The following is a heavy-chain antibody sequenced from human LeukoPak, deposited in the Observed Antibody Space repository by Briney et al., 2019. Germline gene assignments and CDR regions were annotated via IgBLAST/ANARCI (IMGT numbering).Heavy chain of an antibody. D-gene: IGHD2-15*01. J-gene: IGHJ3*01. CDR1: GYTFSNFD. CDR2: MNPDSGNR. CDR3: ARHRRSCTPGSCYSGAFDL. V-gene: IGHV1-8*01. Sequence: ASVKVSCKASGYTFSNFDVSWVRQATGQGLEWMGWMNPDSGNRGFAQKFQGRVTLTRDTAINTVYMELNSLRSEDTAVYFCARHRRSCTPGSCYSGAFDLWGQGTVVTVSS.